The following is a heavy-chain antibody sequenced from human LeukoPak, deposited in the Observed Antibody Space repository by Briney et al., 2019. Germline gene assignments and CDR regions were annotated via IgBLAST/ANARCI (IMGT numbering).Heavy chain of an antibody. D-gene: IGHD6-13*01. J-gene: IGHJ4*02. Sequence: GGSLSLSCAAAGFSFRSYSMSWVRQAPGKGLEWVSYISTSSSTIYYADSVKGRFTISRDNAKNSLYLQMNSLRDEDTAVYYCARQQQLDYWGQGTLVTVSS. CDR1: GFSFRSYS. CDR2: ISTSSSTI. V-gene: IGHV3-48*02. CDR3: ARQQQLDY.